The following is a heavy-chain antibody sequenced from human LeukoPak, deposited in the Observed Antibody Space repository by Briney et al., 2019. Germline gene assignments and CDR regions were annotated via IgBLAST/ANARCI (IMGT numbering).Heavy chain of an antibody. CDR1: GFTFDDYA. J-gene: IGHJ3*02. Sequence: GGSLRLSCAASGFTFDDYAMHWLRQAPGKGLEWVSGITWNSGTIDYADSVEGRFTISRDNAKNSLYLQMNSLRAEDMALYYCEKVLERRDFRNVFDIWGQGTMVTVFS. D-gene: IGHD1-1*01. CDR3: EKVLERRDFRNVFDI. V-gene: IGHV3-9*03. CDR2: ITWNSGTI.